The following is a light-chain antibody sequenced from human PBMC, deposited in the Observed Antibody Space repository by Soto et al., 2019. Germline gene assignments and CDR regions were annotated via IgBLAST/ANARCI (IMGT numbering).Light chain of an antibody. CDR3: QQRSNWPLP. V-gene: IGKV3-11*01. CDR1: QSVSSY. CDR2: DAS. Sequence: EIVLTQSPATLSLSPGERATLSCRASQSVSSYLAWYQQKPGQAPRLLIYDASNRATGIPARFSGSGSGTHFTLTISGLEPADLAVYYCQQRSNWPLPFGGANKVEIK. J-gene: IGKJ4*01.